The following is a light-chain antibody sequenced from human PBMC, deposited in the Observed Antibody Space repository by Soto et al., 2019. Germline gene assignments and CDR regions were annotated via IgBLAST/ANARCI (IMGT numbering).Light chain of an antibody. CDR3: CSYAGSVVV. Sequence: QSVLTQPASVSGSPGQSITISCTGTSSDVGSYNLVSWYQQHPGKAPKLMIYEGSKRPSGVSNRFSGSKSDNTASLTISGLQAEDEADYYCCSYAGSVVVFGGGTKLTVL. V-gene: IGLV2-23*01. CDR2: EGS. J-gene: IGLJ2*01. CDR1: SSDVGSYNL.